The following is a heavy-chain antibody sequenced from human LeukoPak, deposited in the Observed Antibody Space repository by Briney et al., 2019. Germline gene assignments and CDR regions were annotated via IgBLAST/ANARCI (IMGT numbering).Heavy chain of an antibody. CDR2: IYYSGST. Sequence: PSETLSLTCTVSGGSISSYYWSWIRQPPGKGLEWIGYIYYSGSTNYNPSLKSRVTISVDTSKNQFSLKLSSVTAAGTAVYYCARGTVTTLFDYWGQGTLVTVSS. V-gene: IGHV4-59*08. CDR1: GGSISSYY. CDR3: ARGTVTTLFDY. D-gene: IGHD4-11*01. J-gene: IGHJ4*02.